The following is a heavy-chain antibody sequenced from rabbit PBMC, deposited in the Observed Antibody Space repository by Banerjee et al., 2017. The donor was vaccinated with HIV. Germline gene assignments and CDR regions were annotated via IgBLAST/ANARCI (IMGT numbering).Heavy chain of an antibody. CDR3: ARDLAGVIGWNFGL. V-gene: IGHV1S45*01. D-gene: IGHD4-1*01. CDR2: IVTGSGGVT. Sequence: QEQLEESGGDLVKPEGSLTLTCTASGFSFSSSTYMCWVRRAPGKGLEWIACIVTGSGGVTYYASWAKGRFTISNASSTTVTLQMTSLTAADAATYFCARDLAGVIGWNFGLWGPGTLVTVS. J-gene: IGHJ4*01. CDR1: GFSFSSSTY.